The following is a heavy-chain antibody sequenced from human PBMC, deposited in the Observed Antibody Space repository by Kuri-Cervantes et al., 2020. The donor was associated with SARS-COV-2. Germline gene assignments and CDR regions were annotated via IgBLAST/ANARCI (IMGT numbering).Heavy chain of an antibody. V-gene: IGHV4-34*01. CDR1: GGSFSGYY. J-gene: IGHJ6*04. D-gene: IGHD4-23*01. Sequence: SQTLSLTCAVYGGSFSGYYWSWIRQPPGKGLEWIGSIYHSGSTYYNPSLKSRVTISVDTSKNQFSLKLSSVTAADTAVYYCARLGGFLDVWGKGTTVTVSS. CDR2: IYHSGST. CDR3: ARLGGFLDV.